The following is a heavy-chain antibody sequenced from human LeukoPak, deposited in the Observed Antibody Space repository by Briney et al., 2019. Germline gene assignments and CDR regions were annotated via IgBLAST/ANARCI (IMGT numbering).Heavy chain of an antibody. CDR2: INWNSGSI. V-gene: IGHV3-9*01. D-gene: IGHD3-10*01. J-gene: IGHJ4*02. CDR1: GFTLDGYA. Sequence: GGSLRLSCAASGFTLDGYAMHWVRQVPGKGLEWVSGINWNSGSIGYADSVKGRFTISRDNAKNSLYLQMNSLRAEDTAVYYCARDLDYYGSGSYYDWGQGTLVTVSA. CDR3: ARDLDYYGSGSYYD.